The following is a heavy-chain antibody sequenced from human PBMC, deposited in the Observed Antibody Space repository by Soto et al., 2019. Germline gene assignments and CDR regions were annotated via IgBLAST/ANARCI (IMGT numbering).Heavy chain of an antibody. Sequence: HQKPKKGLEWMGIIYPGDSDTRYSPSFEGQVTISVDKSITTAYLQWNSLKASDTAMYYCARGYCTIRICDPWFAPWRQRTLVTVFS. V-gene: IGHV5-51*07. CDR2: IYPGDSDT. J-gene: IGHJ5*02. D-gene: IGHD2-8*01. CDR3: ARGYCTIRICDPWFAP.